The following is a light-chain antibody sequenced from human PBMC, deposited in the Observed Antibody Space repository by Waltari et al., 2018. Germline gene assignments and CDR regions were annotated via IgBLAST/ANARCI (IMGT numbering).Light chain of an antibody. CDR3: QQSYSTPHT. CDR1: QSISSY. Sequence: DIQMTQSTYSLSASVGDRVHITCRASQSISSYLNWYQQKPGKAPKLLIYAASSLQSGVPSRFSGSGSGTDFTLTISSLQPEDFATYYCQQSYSTPHTFGQGTKLEIK. V-gene: IGKV1-39*01. CDR2: AAS. J-gene: IGKJ2*01.